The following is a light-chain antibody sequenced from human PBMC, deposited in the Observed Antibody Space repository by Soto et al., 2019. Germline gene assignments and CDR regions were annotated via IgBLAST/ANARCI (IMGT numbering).Light chain of an antibody. CDR1: QSVASY. CDR3: QHSADWPRGS. CDR2: HAS. Sequence: EIVLTQSPDTLSLSPGDTATLSCRASQSVASYLAWYQQKPGQPPRLLMYHASNRATGIPARFSGSGSGTHFTLTISSLEPDDFAVYYCQHSADWPRGSFGQGTKLEIK. J-gene: IGKJ2*01. V-gene: IGKV3-11*01.